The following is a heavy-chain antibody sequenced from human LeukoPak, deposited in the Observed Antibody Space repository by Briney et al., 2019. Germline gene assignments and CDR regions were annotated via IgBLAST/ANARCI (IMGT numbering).Heavy chain of an antibody. CDR3: ARGVWDYDSSGCSPAVDV. V-gene: IGHV4-30-4*08. D-gene: IGHD3-22*01. Sequence: SETLSLTCTVSGGSISSGDYYWSWIRQPPGKGLEWIGYIYYSGSTYYNPSLKSRVTISVDTSKNQFSLKLSSVTAADTAVYYCARGVWDYDSSGCSPAVDVWGKGTTVTVSS. CDR1: GGSISSGDYY. CDR2: IYYSGST. J-gene: IGHJ6*04.